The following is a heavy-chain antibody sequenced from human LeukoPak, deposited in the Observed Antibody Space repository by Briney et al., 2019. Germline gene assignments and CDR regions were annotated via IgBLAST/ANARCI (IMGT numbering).Heavy chain of an antibody. D-gene: IGHD6-19*01. CDR3: ASRSIAVAGTEGNFDY. CDR2: INHSGST. Sequence: SKTLSLTCAVYGGSFSGYYWSWIRQPPGKGLEWIGEINHSGSTNYNPSLKSRVTISVDMSKNQFSLKLSSVTAADTAVYYCASRSIAVAGTEGNFDYWGQGTLVTVSS. V-gene: IGHV4-34*01. J-gene: IGHJ4*02. CDR1: GGSFSGYY.